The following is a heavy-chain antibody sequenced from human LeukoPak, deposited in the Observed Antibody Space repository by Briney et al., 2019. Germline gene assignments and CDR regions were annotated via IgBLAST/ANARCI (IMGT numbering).Heavy chain of an antibody. CDR2: IYYSGST. Sequence: SETLSLTCTVSGGSISSGGYYWSWIRQHPGKGLEWIGYIYYSGSTYYNPSLKSRVTISVDTSKNQFSLKLSSVTAADTAVYYCARVMIVVVTFDYWGQGTLVTVSS. CDR1: GGSISSGGYY. CDR3: ARVMIVVVTFDY. V-gene: IGHV4-31*03. J-gene: IGHJ4*02. D-gene: IGHD3-22*01.